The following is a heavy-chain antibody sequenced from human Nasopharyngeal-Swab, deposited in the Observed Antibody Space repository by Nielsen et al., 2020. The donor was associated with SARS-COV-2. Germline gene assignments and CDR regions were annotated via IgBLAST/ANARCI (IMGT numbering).Heavy chain of an antibody. J-gene: IGHJ4*02. CDR3: ARKDYDILTGHPFFDY. D-gene: IGHD3-9*01. CDR1: GFTFSSYS. CDR2: ISSSSSTI. Sequence: GESLKISCAASGFTFSSYSMNWVRQAPGKGLEWVSYISSSSSTIYYADSVKGQFTISRDNAKNSLYLHMNSLRAEDTAVYYCARKDYDILTGHPFFDYWGQGTLVTVSS. V-gene: IGHV3-48*01.